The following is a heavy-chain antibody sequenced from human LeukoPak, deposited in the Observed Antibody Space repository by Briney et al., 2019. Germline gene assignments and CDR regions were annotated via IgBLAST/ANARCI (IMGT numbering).Heavy chain of an antibody. J-gene: IGHJ4*02. V-gene: IGHV3-49*04. CDR1: GFTFSRYS. Sequence: GGSLRLSCAASGFTFSRYSMNWVRQAPGKGLEWVGFIRSKAYGGTTEYAASVKGRFTISRDDSKSIAYLQMNSLKTEDTAVYYCTRGPYYDYVWGSFPPHYWGQGTLVTVSS. CDR2: IRSKAYGGTT. CDR3: TRGPYYDYVWGSFPPHY. D-gene: IGHD3-16*01.